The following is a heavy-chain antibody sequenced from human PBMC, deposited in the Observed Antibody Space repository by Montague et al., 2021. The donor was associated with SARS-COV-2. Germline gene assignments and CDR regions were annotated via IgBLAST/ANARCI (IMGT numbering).Heavy chain of an antibody. J-gene: IGHJ5*02. CDR3: ARGPRITMIVVVITDTWFDP. Sequence: SETLSLTCAVYGGSVSDYYWSWIRKPPGKGLEWIGEINHSGSTNYNPSLKSRVTTSVDTSKNQFSLKLTSVTAADTAVYYCARGPRITMIVVVITDTWFDPWGQGTLVTVSS. V-gene: IGHV4-34*01. CDR2: INHSGST. D-gene: IGHD3-22*01. CDR1: GGSVSDYY.